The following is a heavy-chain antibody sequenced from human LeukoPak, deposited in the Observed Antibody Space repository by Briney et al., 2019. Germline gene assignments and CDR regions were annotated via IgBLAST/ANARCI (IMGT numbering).Heavy chain of an antibody. CDR1: RFTFSSYG. D-gene: IGHD6-13*01. Sequence: GRSLRLSCAASRFTFSSYGMHWIRQAPGTGLERVAVISYDGSNKYYEDSVKGRFTISRDNSKNTLYLQMNSLRAEYTAVYYCAKDHRGSSWYPNFDYWGQGTLVTVSS. J-gene: IGHJ4*02. CDR3: AKDHRGSSWYPNFDY. V-gene: IGHV3-30*18. CDR2: ISYDGSNK.